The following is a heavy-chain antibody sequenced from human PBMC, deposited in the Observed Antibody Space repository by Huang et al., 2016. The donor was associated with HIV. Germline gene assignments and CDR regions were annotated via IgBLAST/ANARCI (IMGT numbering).Heavy chain of an antibody. CDR3: ARGLPLVGALND. CDR2: IDYSGST. D-gene: IGHD1-26*01. J-gene: IGHJ4*02. V-gene: IGHV4-59*11. CDR1: GGSITIPY. Sequence: QVQLQESGPGLVKPSDTLSLTCPVSGGSITIPYWTWIRQPPGKGLGWIGNIDYSGSTNYKPYLQGRVTMSLDRTKNQFSLRLSSVTAADTAVYFCARGLPLVGALNDWGQGTPVTVSS.